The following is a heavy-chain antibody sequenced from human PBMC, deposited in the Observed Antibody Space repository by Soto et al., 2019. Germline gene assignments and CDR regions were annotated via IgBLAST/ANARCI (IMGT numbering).Heavy chain of an antibody. CDR1: GYSFTSYW. J-gene: IGHJ6*02. V-gene: IGHV5-51*01. D-gene: IGHD6-13*01. CDR2: IYPGDSDT. CDR3: ARSVPTSGYSSSWFLGMDV. Sequence: GESLKISCKGSGYSFTSYWIGWVRQMPGKGLEWMGIIYPGDSDTRYSPSFQGQVTISADKSISTAYLQWSSLKASDTAMYYCARSVPTSGYSSSWFLGMDVWGQGTTVTVSS.